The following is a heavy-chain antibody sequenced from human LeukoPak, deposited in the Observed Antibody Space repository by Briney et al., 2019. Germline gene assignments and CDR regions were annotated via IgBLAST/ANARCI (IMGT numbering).Heavy chain of an antibody. CDR3: ARMAGRTVDH. CDR2: IFPTGST. J-gene: IGHJ4*02. CDR1: GASISTVGYS. D-gene: IGHD1-1*01. Sequence: PSETLSLTCAVSGASISTVGYSWSWIRQPPGKGLEWIGYIFPTGSTSYNPSLKSRLTISLDRSNNQCSLRLNSVTAADTAVYYCARMAGRTVDHWGQGTLSPSPQ. V-gene: IGHV4-30-2*01.